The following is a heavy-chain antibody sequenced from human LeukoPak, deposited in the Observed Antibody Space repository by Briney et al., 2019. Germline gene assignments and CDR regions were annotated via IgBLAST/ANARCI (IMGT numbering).Heavy chain of an antibody. CDR1: GFTFSSYA. V-gene: IGHV1-69*04. CDR3: ARDPLGENWFDP. CDR2: IIPILGIA. Sequence: SCAASGFTFSSYAISWVRQAPGQGLEWMGRIIPILGIANYAQKFQGRVTITADKSTSTAYMELSSLRSEDTAVYYCARDPLGENWFDPWGQGTLVTVSS. J-gene: IGHJ5*02. D-gene: IGHD3-16*01.